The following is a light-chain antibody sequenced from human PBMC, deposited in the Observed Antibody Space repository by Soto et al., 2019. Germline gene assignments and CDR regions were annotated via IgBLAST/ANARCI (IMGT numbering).Light chain of an antibody. CDR3: CSYAGSSTSLYV. V-gene: IGLV2-23*02. CDR1: SSDVGSYNL. CDR2: EVS. Sequence: QSVLTQPASVSGSPGQSITISCTGTSSDVGSYNLVSWYQQHPGKAPKLMIYEVSKRHSGVSNRFSVSKSGNTASLTISGLQAEDEADYYCCSYAGSSTSLYVFGTGTKVTVL. J-gene: IGLJ1*01.